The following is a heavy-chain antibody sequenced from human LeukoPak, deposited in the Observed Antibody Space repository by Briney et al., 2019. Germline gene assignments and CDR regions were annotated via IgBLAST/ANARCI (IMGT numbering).Heavy chain of an antibody. CDR3: AAPIAVAGTFGH. V-gene: IGHV3-23*01. D-gene: IGHD6-19*01. CDR1: GFTFSSYA. J-gene: IGHJ4*02. CDR2: ISGSGGST. Sequence: GGSLRLSCAASGFTFSSYAMSWVRQTPGKGLEWVSAISGSGGSTYYADSVKGRFTISRDNSKNTLYLQMNSLRAEDTAVYYCAAPIAVAGTFGHWGQGTLVTVSS.